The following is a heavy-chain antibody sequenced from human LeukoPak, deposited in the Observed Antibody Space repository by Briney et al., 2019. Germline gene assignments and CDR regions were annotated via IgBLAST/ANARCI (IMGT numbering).Heavy chain of an antibody. D-gene: IGHD3-10*01. CDR2: ISPYNGNT. V-gene: IGHV1-18*01. J-gene: IGHJ1*01. CDR1: RYTLTRYG. CDR3: ARDLNLGYYGSGSYLVY. Sequence: ASVKVSYKPSRYTLTRYGMRWVRQAPGHRREGRGWISPYNGNTIYAQKLQGTVPTTTGTSTSTAYMELRSLRSDDTGVYYCARDLNLGYYGSGSYLVYWGQGTLLTVSS.